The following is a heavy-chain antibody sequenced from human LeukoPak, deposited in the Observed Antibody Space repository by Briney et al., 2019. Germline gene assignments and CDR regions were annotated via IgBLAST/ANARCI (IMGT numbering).Heavy chain of an antibody. CDR3: YPHYYGSGNLNWFDP. D-gene: IGHD3-10*01. V-gene: IGHV3-21*01. CDR1: GFTFTNYG. CDR2: ISSSSTYK. J-gene: IGHJ5*02. Sequence: PGGSLRLSCAASGFTFTNYGMNWVRQTPGKGLEGVSSISSSSTYKYYADSVKGRFTISRDNARNSLYLQMNSLRVDDTAVYYCYPHYYGSGNLNWFDPWGQGTLVTVSS.